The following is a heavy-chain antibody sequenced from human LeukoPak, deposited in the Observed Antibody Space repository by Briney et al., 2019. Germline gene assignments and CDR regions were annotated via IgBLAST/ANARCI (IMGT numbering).Heavy chain of an antibody. Sequence: PGGSLRLSCTASGFTFGDYAMSWFRQAPGKGLEWVGFIRSKAYGGTTEYAASVKGRFTISRDDSKSIAYLQLNSLKTEDTAVYYCTRDGPVVTPDYWGQGTLVTVSS. D-gene: IGHD4-23*01. V-gene: IGHV3-49*03. J-gene: IGHJ4*02. CDR2: IRSKAYGGTT. CDR1: GFTFGDYA. CDR3: TRDGPVVTPDY.